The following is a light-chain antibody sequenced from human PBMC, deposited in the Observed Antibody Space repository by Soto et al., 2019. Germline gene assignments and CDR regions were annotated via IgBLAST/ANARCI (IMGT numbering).Light chain of an antibody. CDR2: DVS. J-gene: IGLJ3*02. V-gene: IGLV2-11*01. CDR3: CSYAGSYTWV. CDR1: SSDVGGYNY. Sequence: QSALTQPRSVSGSPGQSVTISCTGTSSDVGGYNYVSWYQQHPGKAPKLMIYDVSKRPSGVPDRFSGSKSGNTASLTISGLQAEDGADYHCCSYAGSYTWVFGGGTKVTVL.